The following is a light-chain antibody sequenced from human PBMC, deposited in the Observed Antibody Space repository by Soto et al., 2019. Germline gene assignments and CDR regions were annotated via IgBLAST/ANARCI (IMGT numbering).Light chain of an antibody. CDR3: SSYTSTSTHYV. V-gene: IGLV2-14*03. CDR2: DVS. J-gene: IGLJ1*01. Sequence: QSALTQPASVSGSPGQSITISCTGTSSDIGGYNYVSWYQQLPDKVPKLIIYDVSNRPSGVSDRFSGSKSGNAASLTISGLQAEDEADYYCSSYTSTSTHYVFGTGTKLTVL. CDR1: SSDIGGYNY.